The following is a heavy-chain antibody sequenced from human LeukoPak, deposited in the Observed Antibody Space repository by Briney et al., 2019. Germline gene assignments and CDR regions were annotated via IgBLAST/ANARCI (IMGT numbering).Heavy chain of an antibody. J-gene: IGHJ4*02. V-gene: IGHV3-7*01. D-gene: IGHD5-12*01. CDR2: IKNDGSEK. CDR1: GFPFSTYW. Sequence: GGSLRLSCAASGFPFSTYWITWVRQAPGKGLEWVANIKNDGSEKNYVDSVKGRFTISRDNAENSLFLQMNSLRVEDTAIYYCTRDSGLTGYDLPDYWGQGTLVTVSS. CDR3: TRDSGLTGYDLPDY.